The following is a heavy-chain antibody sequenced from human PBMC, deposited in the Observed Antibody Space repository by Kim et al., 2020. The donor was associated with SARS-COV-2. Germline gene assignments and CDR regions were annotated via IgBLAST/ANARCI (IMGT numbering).Heavy chain of an antibody. V-gene: IGHV3-11*03. CDR3: ASPSRG. CDR2: SHT. Sequence: SHTKSADAVKGRFTISRDNARNSLYLQMNSLRAEDTAMYFCASPSRGWGQGTLVTVSS. J-gene: IGHJ4*02.